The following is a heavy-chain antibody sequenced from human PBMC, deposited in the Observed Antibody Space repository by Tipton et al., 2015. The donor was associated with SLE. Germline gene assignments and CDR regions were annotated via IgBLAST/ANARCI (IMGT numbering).Heavy chain of an antibody. D-gene: IGHD5-18*01. Sequence: LRLSCTVSGGSITGYYWNWIRQPPGKGLEWIGYVYYSGSTNYNPSLKSRVTISLDTSKNQFSLKVTSVTAADTAVYFCARGGGLNYSFYPFYFDSWGQGALVTVSS. J-gene: IGHJ4*02. CDR2: VYYSGST. V-gene: IGHV4-59*01. CDR3: ARGGGLNYSFYPFYFDS. CDR1: GGSITGYY.